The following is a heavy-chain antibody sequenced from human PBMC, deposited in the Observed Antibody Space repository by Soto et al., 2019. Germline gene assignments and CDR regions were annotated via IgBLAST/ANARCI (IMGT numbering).Heavy chain of an antibody. CDR3: AKVIMITFGGVIPWDAFDI. D-gene: IGHD3-16*02. J-gene: IGHJ3*02. V-gene: IGHV3-48*01. CDR1: GFTFSSYS. Sequence: PGGSLRLSCAASGFTFSSYSMNWVRQAPGKGLEWVSYISSSSSTTYYADSVKGRFTISRDNSKNTLYLQMNSLRAEDTAVYYCAKVIMITFGGVIPWDAFDIWGQGTMVTVSS. CDR2: ISSSSSTT.